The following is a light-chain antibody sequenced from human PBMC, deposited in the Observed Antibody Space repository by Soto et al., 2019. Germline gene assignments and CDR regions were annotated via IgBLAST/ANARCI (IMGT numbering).Light chain of an antibody. J-gene: IGKJ5*01. CDR1: QSLRSTS. CDR2: GAS. CDR3: QHYGGSPPIT. Sequence: DIVLTQSPGTLSLSPGERATLSCRASQSLRSTSLAWYQQKPGQAPRLLMYGASNRATGIPDKFSGGGSGTDFTLTIIRLEPEDFAVYYCQHYGGSPPITFGQGTRLEIK. V-gene: IGKV3-20*01.